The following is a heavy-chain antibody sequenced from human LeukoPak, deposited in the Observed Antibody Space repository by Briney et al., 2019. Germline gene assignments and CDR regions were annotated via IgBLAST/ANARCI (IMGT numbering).Heavy chain of an antibody. CDR3: AAVPWGVATITLIDY. V-gene: IGHV1-58*02. Sequence: SVKASCKASGFTFTSSAMQWVRQARGQRLEWIGWIVVGSGNTNYAQKFQERVTITRDMSTSTAYMELSSLRSEDTAVYYCAAVPWGVATITLIDYWGQGTLVTVSS. CDR2: IVVGSGNT. CDR1: GFTFTSSA. D-gene: IGHD5-12*01. J-gene: IGHJ4*02.